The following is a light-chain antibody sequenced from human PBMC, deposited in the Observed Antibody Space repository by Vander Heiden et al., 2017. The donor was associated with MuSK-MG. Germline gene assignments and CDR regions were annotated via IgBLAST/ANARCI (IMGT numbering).Light chain of an antibody. CDR2: DGS. V-gene: IGKV3-11*01. Sequence: EHVLTQSPATLSLSPGERATLSCRASQNLSGYLAWYQQKPGQAPRLLIYDGSTRATGVPARFSGSGSGADFTLTISSLEPEDFAVYYCQQRSHWPGTFGKGTKLEIK. CDR3: QQRSHWPGT. J-gene: IGKJ2*01. CDR1: QNLSGY.